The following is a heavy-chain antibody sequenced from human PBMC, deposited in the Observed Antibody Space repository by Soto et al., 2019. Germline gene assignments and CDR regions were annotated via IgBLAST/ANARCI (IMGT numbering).Heavy chain of an antibody. Sequence: ASVKVSCKAYGYTFTSYDINWVRQATGQGIEWMGWMNPNSGGTNCAQKFQGWVTMTRDTSISTAYMELSRLRSDDKAVYYCGTHGNPAPAVNYYYGIEVWGQCTTVNASS. J-gene: IGHJ6*02. V-gene: IGHV1-2*04. D-gene: IGHD2-2*01. CDR3: GTHGNPAPAVNYYYGIEV. CDR1: GYTFTSYD. CDR2: MNPNSGGT.